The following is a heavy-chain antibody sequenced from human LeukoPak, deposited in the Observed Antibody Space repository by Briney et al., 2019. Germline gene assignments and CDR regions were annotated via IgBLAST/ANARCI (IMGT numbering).Heavy chain of an antibody. CDR3: ARGVVIAPQTFDY. J-gene: IGHJ4*02. D-gene: IGHD2-21*01. Sequence: SETLSLTCAVYGGSFSGYYWSWIRQPPGKGLEWIGEINHSGSTNYNPSLKSRVSISVDTSKNQFSLKLSSVTAADTAVYYCARGVVIAPQTFDYWGQGTLVTVSS. CDR1: GGSFSGYY. CDR2: INHSGST. V-gene: IGHV4-34*01.